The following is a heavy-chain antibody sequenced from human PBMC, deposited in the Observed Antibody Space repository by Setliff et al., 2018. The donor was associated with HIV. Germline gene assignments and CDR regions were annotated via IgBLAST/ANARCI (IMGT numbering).Heavy chain of an antibody. CDR2: IYYSRTT. Sequence: PSETLSLTCSVSGGSINSDNYYWGWIRQAPGKGLEWIGSIYYSRTTYYNPSLRGRVTISVDRSRNQFSLTLNSVTAADTATYYCASRGIVVVTMSMPDEFFVHWGHGTLVTVSS. V-gene: IGHV4-39*01. CDR1: GGSINSDNYY. J-gene: IGHJ1*01. CDR3: ASRGIVVVTMSMPDEFFVH. D-gene: IGHD2-21*02.